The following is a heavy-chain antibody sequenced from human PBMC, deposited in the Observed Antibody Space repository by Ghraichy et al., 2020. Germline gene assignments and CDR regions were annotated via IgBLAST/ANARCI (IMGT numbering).Heavy chain of an antibody. CDR1: GFTFSGSW. V-gene: IGHV3-7*01. J-gene: IGHJ4*02. Sequence: GGSLRLSCAVSGFTFSGSWMSWVRQAPGKGLESVASINPDGSGKYYVDSLKGRFTVSRDNAKNSLYLQMNSLRAEDTAVYHCARDRITGALDYWGQGTLVTVSS. D-gene: IGHD7-27*01. CDR2: INPDGSGK. CDR3: ARDRITGALDY.